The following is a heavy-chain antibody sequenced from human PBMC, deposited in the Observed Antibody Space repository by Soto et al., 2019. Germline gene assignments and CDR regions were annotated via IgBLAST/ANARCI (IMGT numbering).Heavy chain of an antibody. CDR1: GGSFSGYY. V-gene: IGHV4-34*01. CDR3: AGNYYGSGRLYYYYGMDV. CDR2: INHSGST. Sequence: SETLSLTCAVYGGSFSGYYWSLIRQPPGKGLEWIGEINHSGSTNYNPSLKSRVTISVDTSKNQFSLKLSSVTAADTAVYYCAGNYYGSGRLYYYYGMDVWGQGTTVTVSS. D-gene: IGHD3-10*01. J-gene: IGHJ6*02.